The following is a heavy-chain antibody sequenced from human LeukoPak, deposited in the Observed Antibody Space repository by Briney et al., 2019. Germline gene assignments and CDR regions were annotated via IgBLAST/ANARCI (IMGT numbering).Heavy chain of an antibody. CDR2: IYPRDGST. V-gene: IGHV1-46*01. Sequence: GGSLRLSCAASGLSFRRYGMHWVRQAPGQGLEWMGMIYPRDGSTSYAQKFQGRVTVTRDTSTSTVHMELSGLRSEDTAVYYCARDQEAFDYWGQGTLVTVSS. CDR3: ARDQEAFDY. CDR1: GLSFRRYG. J-gene: IGHJ4*02.